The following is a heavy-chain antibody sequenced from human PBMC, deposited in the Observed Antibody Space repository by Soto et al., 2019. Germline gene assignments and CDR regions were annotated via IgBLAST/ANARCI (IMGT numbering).Heavy chain of an antibody. Sequence: SETLSLTCTVSGGSISSYYWSWIRQPPGKGLEWIGYIYYSGSTYYNPSLKSRVTISVDTSKNQFSLKLSSVTAADTAVYYCARGGEDYYDSSGYNWFDPWGQGTLVTVSS. J-gene: IGHJ5*02. D-gene: IGHD3-22*01. CDR1: GGSISSYY. CDR3: ARGGEDYYDSSGYNWFDP. V-gene: IGHV4-30-4*01. CDR2: IYYSGST.